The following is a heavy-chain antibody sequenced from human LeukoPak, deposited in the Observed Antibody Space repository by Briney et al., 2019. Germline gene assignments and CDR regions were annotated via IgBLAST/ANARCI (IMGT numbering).Heavy chain of an antibody. J-gene: IGHJ4*02. D-gene: IGHD3-9*01. V-gene: IGHV3-7*01. Sequence: GGSLRLSCAASGFTFSSYWMSWVRQAPGKGLEWVANIKQDGSEKYYVDSVKGRFTISRDNAKNSLYLQMNSLRAEDTAVYYCARGSILTGYYKGLFDYWGRGTLVTVSS. CDR3: ARGSILTGYYKGLFDY. CDR2: IKQDGSEK. CDR1: GFTFSSYW.